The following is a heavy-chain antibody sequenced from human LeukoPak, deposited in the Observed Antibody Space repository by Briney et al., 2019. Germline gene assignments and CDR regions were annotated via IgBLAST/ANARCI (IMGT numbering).Heavy chain of an antibody. J-gene: IGHJ4*02. CDR3: ARDGGYSYGPPSYYFDY. V-gene: IGHV3-64*01. CDR1: GFTCSSYA. CDR2: ISSNGGST. Sequence: GGSLRLSCAASGFTCSSYAMHWVRQAPGKGLEYVSAISSNGGSTYYANSVKGRFTISRDNSKNTLYLQMGSLRAEDMAVYYCARDGGYSYGPPSYYFDYWGQGTLVTVSS. D-gene: IGHD5-18*01.